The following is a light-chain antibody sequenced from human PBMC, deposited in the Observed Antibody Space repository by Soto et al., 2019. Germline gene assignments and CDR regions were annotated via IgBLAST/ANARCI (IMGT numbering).Light chain of an antibody. Sequence: QSALTQPASVSGSPGQSITISCTGTSSYVGSYNLVSWYQQHPGKAPKLMIYEGNKRPSGVSNRFSGSKSANTASLTISGLQTEDEADYYCCSYAGTNTFVFGTGTKLTVL. CDR1: SSYVGSYNL. CDR3: CSYAGTNTFV. V-gene: IGLV2-23*01. CDR2: EGN. J-gene: IGLJ1*01.